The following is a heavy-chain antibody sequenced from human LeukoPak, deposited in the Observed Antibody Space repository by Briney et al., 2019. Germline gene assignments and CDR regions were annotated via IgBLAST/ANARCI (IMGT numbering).Heavy chain of an antibody. CDR2: ISSSSSYI. D-gene: IGHD6-13*01. J-gene: IGHJ5*02. V-gene: IGHV3-11*06. Sequence: GGSLRLSCAASGFTFSDYYMSWIRQAPGKGLEWVSSISSSSSYIYYAGSVKSRFTISRDNAKNTLYLQMNSLRAEDTAVYYCARGASLSWGLYSSSQNWFDPWGQGTLVTVSS. CDR3: ARGASLSWGLYSSSQNWFDP. CDR1: GFTFSDYY.